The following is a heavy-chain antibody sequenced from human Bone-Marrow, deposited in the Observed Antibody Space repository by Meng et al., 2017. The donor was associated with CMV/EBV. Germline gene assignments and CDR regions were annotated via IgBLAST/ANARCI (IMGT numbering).Heavy chain of an antibody. CDR2: ITFSSNYI. CDR3: AKDIGMATVTLHYYYYGMDV. Sequence: GESLKISCAASGFTFSSYSMNWVRQAPGKGLEWVSSITFSSNYIYYADSVKGRFTISRDNAKNSLYLQMNSLRAEDPALYYCAKDIGMATVTLHYYYYGMDVWGQGTTVTVPS. V-gene: IGHV3-21*04. D-gene: IGHD4-11*01. J-gene: IGHJ6*02. CDR1: GFTFSSYS.